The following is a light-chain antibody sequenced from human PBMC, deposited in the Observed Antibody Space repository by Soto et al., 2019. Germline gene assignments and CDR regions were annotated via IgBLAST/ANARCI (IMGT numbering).Light chain of an antibody. Sequence: QSPLTHPPSSSGTPGQRVTISCSGSSSNIESNTVTWYQQLPGTAPKLVIYSNYDRPSGVPDRFSGSTSGTSASLVIRGLQSEDEADYYCAAWDDILNGYVFGGGTKVTVL. CDR2: SNY. CDR1: SSNIESNT. V-gene: IGLV1-44*01. CDR3: AAWDDILNGYV. J-gene: IGLJ1*01.